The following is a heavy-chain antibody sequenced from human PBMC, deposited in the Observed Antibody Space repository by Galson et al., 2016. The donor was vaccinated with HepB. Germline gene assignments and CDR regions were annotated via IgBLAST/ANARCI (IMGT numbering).Heavy chain of an antibody. CDR2: VNPNSGKT. Sequence: SVKVSCKASGYTFSSYDVNYDINWVRQASGQGPEWMGWVNPNSGKTGYAQKFQGRVTMTSDNLINTAYMELSSLSSEDTAVYYCARAPSGYTSGWYWDYWGQGTLVTVSS. D-gene: IGHD6-19*01. V-gene: IGHV1-8*01. J-gene: IGHJ4*02. CDR1: GYTFSSYDVNYD. CDR3: ARAPSGYTSGWYWDY.